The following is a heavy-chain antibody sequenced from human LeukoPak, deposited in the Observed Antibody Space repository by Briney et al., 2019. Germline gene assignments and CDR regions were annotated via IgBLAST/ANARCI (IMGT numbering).Heavy chain of an antibody. CDR3: ARDPHYDFWSGFLPGG. CDR2: ISSSSSYI. V-gene: IGHV3-21*01. Sequence: GGSLRLSCAASGFTFSSYSMNWVRQAPGKGLEWVSSISSSSSYIYYADSVKGRFTISRDNAKNSLYLQMNSLRAEDTAVYYCARDPHYDFWSGFLPGGWGQGTMVTVSS. D-gene: IGHD3-3*01. J-gene: IGHJ3*01. CDR1: GFTFSSYS.